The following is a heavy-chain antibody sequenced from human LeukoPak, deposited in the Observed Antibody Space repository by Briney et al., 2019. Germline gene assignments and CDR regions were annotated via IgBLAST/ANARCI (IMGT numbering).Heavy chain of an antibody. V-gene: IGHV3-11*04. Sequence: GGSLRLSCAVSGFTFSDYTMRWIRHAPGKGLEWVSYISSSRSTIYYAHPVKGRFTISRDNAKNSLYLQMKSLRAEDTAVYYCASSKELLPYYFDYWGQGTLVTVSS. J-gene: IGHJ4*02. D-gene: IGHD3-10*01. CDR2: ISSSRSTI. CDR1: GFTFSDYT. CDR3: ASSKELLPYYFDY.